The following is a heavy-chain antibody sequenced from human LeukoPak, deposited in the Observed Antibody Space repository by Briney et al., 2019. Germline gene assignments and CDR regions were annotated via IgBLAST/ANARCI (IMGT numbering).Heavy chain of an antibody. D-gene: IGHD3-3*01. CDR3: AGKGAYDFWSVAPDN. CDR1: GFTFSSYT. CDR2: ISYDGGNK. V-gene: IGHV3-30-3*01. J-gene: IGHJ6*04. Sequence: GGSLRLSCAASGFTFSSYTMHWVRQAPGKGLEWVAVISYDGGNKYYADSVKGRFTISRDNSKNTLYLQMNSLRAEDTAVYYCAGKGAYDFWSVAPDNWGKGTTVTVSS.